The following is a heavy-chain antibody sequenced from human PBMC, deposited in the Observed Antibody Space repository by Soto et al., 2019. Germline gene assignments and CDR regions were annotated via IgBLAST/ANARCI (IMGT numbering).Heavy chain of an antibody. CDR1: GFSFVNYA. CDR3: AKVDVVEPAANYYYYYGMDV. V-gene: IGHV3-23*01. Sequence: GGSLRLSCAASGFSFVNYAMNWVRQAPGKGLEWVSGLSGSGTSTYYADSVKGRFTISRDNSKNTLYLQMNSLRAEDTAVYYCAKVDVVEPAANYYYYYGMDVWGQGTTVTVSS. CDR2: LSGSGTST. J-gene: IGHJ6*02. D-gene: IGHD2-2*01.